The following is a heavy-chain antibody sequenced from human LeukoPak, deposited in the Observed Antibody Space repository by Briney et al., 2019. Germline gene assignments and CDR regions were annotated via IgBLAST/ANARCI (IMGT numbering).Heavy chain of an antibody. J-gene: IGHJ4*02. V-gene: IGHV4-59*01. CDR1: GGSISSYY. CDR3: ARGGTGFDY. D-gene: IGHD7-27*01. CDR2: IYYSGST. Sequence: PSETLSLTCTVSGGSISSYYWSWIRQPPGKGLEWIGYIYYSGSTNYNPSLKSRVTISVDTSKNQFSLKLSSVTAADTAVYYCARGGTGFDYWGQGTLVTVSS.